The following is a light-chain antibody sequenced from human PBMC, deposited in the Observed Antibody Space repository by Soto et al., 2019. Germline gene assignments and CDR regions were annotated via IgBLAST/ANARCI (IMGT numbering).Light chain of an antibody. V-gene: IGKV3-15*01. Sequence: ELVKRESPATLSVSPGERATVSCSASQSVSSNLAWYQQKPGQAPRLLIYGASTRATGIPARFSGSGSGKEFTLTISSLQSEEFAVYYCQQYNNWPRWTFGQGTKVDIK. CDR1: QSVSSN. CDR2: GAS. J-gene: IGKJ1*01. CDR3: QQYNNWPRWT.